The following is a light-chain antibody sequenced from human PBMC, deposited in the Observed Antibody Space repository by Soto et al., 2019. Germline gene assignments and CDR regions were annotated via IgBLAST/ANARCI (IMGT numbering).Light chain of an antibody. CDR1: SSDIGDYKY. V-gene: IGLV2-14*03. CDR3: SSYTITSAYWV. CDR2: DVS. Sequence: SALTQPASVSGSPGQSITISCTGTSSDIGDYKYVSWYQQHPGNPPKLIIYDVSDRPSGVSNRFSGSKSGNTASLTISGLQAEDEANYYCSSYTITSAYWVFGGGTKLTVL. J-gene: IGLJ3*02.